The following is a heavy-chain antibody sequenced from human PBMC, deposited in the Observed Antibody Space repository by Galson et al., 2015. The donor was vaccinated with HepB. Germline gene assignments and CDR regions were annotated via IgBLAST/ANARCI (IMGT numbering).Heavy chain of an antibody. CDR1: GFTFSNAW. V-gene: IGHV3-15*01. D-gene: IGHD2-2*02. Sequence: SLRLSCAASGFTFSNAWMSWVRQAPGKGLEWVGRIKSETDGGTTDYAAPVKGRFTISRDDSKNTLYLQMNSLKTEDTAVYYCTTIIYNAFDIRGQGTMVTVSS. CDR3: TTIIYNAFDI. J-gene: IGHJ3*02. CDR2: IKSETDGGTT.